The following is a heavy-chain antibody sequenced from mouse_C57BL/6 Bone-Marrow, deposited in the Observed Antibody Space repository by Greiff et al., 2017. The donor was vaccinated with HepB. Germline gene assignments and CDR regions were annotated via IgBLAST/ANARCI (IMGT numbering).Heavy chain of an antibody. CDR2: ISYDGSN. J-gene: IGHJ2*01. CDR1: GYSITSGYY. D-gene: IGHD4-1*01. CDR3: AREEGLTGTDFDY. V-gene: IGHV3-6*01. Sequence: ESGPGLVKPSQSLSLTCSVTGYSITSGYYWNWIRQFPGSKLEWMGYISYDGSNNYNPSLQNRISITRDTSKNQFFLKLNSVTTEDTATYYCAREEGLTGTDFDYWGQGTTLTVSS.